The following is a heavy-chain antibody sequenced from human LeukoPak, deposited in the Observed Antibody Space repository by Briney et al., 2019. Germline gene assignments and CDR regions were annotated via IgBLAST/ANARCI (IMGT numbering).Heavy chain of an antibody. D-gene: IGHD3-10*01. J-gene: IGHJ6*02. V-gene: IGHV3-23*01. CDR1: GFTFSSYA. CDR2: ITGSGGST. CDR3: ARGRYGSVTGYYGMDV. Sequence: PGGSLRLSCAASGFTFSSYAMNWVRQAPGKGLEWVSAITGSGGSTYYADSVKGRFSISRDNSKNTLYLQMNSLRAEDTAVYYCARGRYGSVTGYYGMDVWGQGTTVTVSS.